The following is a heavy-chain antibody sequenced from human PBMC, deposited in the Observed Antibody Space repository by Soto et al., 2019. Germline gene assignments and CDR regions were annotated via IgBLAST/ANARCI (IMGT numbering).Heavy chain of an antibody. J-gene: IGHJ6*02. CDR1: GYTFTSYY. CDR3: ARDFITMIVVATNYYYYGMDV. Sequence: ASVKVSCKASGYTFTSYYMHWVRQAPGQGLEWMGIINPSGGSTSYAQKFQGRVTMTRDTSTSTVYMELSSLRSEDTAVYYCARDFITMIVVATNYYYYGMDVWGQGTTVTVSS. CDR2: INPSGGST. D-gene: IGHD3-22*01. V-gene: IGHV1-46*01.